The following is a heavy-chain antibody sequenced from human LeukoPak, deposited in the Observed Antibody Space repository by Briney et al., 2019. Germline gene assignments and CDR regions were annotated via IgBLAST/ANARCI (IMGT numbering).Heavy chain of an antibody. CDR3: ARGGGGGYSYGYLDY. Sequence: SVKVSCKASGGTFSSYAISWVRQAPGQGLEWMGGIIPIFGTANYAQKFQGRVTITTDESTSTAYMELSSLRSEDTAVYYCARGGGGGYSYGYLDYWGQGTLVTVSS. V-gene: IGHV1-69*05. J-gene: IGHJ4*02. CDR2: IIPIFGTA. CDR1: GGTFSSYA. D-gene: IGHD5-18*01.